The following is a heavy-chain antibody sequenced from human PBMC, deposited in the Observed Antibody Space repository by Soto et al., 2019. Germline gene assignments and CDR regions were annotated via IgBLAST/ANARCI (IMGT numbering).Heavy chain of an antibody. J-gene: IGHJ6*02. D-gene: IGHD6-13*01. CDR1: GFTFSSYW. CDR3: ASPSEAAGDYYGMDV. V-gene: IGHV3-7*01. CDR2: IKQDGSEK. Sequence: GGSLRLSCAASGFTFSSYWMSWVRQAPGKGLEWVANIKQDGSEKYYVDSVKGRFTISRDNAKNSLYLQMNSLRAEDAVVYCWASPSEAAGDYYGMDVWGQGTTVTVSS.